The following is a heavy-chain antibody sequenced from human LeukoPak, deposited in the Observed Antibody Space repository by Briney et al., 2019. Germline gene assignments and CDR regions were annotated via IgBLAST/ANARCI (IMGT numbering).Heavy chain of an antibody. CDR2: IYYSGST. Sequence: PSETLSLTCAVYGGSFSGYYWSWIRQPPGKGLEWIAYIYYSGSTNYNPSLKSRVTISVDTSKNQFSLKLSSVTAADTAVYYCARETAAAGTWFDPWGQGTLVTVSS. J-gene: IGHJ5*02. V-gene: IGHV4-59*01. CDR1: GGSFSGYY. D-gene: IGHD6-13*01. CDR3: ARETAAAGTWFDP.